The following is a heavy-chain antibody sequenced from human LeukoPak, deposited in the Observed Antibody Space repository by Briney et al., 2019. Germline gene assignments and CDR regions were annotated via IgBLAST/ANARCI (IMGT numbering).Heavy chain of an antibody. Sequence: GGPLRLSCAASGFTFSNYAMNWVRQAPGKGLEWVSSISGSRTDIYYADSVKGRFTISRDNAKNSLYLQMKSLRAEDTAVYYCARRGYYDSSGYDYWGQGTLVTVSS. CDR3: ARRGYYDSSGYDY. V-gene: IGHV3-21*01. D-gene: IGHD3-22*01. CDR2: ISGSRTDI. J-gene: IGHJ4*02. CDR1: GFTFSNYA.